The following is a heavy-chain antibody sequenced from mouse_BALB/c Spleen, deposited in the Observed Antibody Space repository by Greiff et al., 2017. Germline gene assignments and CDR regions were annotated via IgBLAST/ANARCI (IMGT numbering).Heavy chain of an antibody. D-gene: IGHD1-1*01. Sequence: VQLQESGPGLVAPSQSLSITCTVSGFSLTGYGVNWVRQPPGKGLEWLGMIWGDGSTDYNSALKSRLSISKDNSQSQVFLKMNSLQTDDPARYYCARDQDYGSFDYWGQGTTLTVSS. J-gene: IGHJ2*01. V-gene: IGHV2-6-7*01. CDR1: GFSLTGYG. CDR3: ARDQDYGSFDY. CDR2: IWGDGST.